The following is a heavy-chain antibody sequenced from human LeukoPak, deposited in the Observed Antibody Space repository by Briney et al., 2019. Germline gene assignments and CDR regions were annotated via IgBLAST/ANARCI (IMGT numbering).Heavy chain of an antibody. V-gene: IGHV4-39*07. Sequence: SETLSLTCTVSGGSISSSSYYWGWIRQPPGKGLEWIGSIYYSGSTYYNPSLKSRVTISVDTSKNQFSLKLSSVTAADTAVYYCARDHRSSGSNDYWGQGTLVTVSS. J-gene: IGHJ4*02. CDR2: IYYSGST. CDR3: ARDHRSSGSNDY. CDR1: GGSISSSSYY. D-gene: IGHD3-22*01.